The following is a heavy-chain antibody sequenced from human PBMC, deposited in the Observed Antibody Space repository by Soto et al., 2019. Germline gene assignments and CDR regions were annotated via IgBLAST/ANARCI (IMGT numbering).Heavy chain of an antibody. D-gene: IGHD6-19*01. J-gene: IGHJ4*01. Sequence: EVQLVESGGGLVKPGGSLRLSCAASGFTFSSYSMNWVRQAPGKGLEWVSSISSSSSYIYYADSVKGRFTISRDNAKNSLYLQMNSLXAXXXXXXXXXXXXXSSGDPRGLFDY. V-gene: IGHV3-21*01. CDR3: XXXXXSSGDPRGLFDY. CDR2: ISSSSSYI. CDR1: GFTFSSYS.